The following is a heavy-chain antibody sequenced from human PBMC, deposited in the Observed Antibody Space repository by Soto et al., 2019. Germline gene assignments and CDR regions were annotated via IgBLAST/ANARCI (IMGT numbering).Heavy chain of an antibody. J-gene: IGHJ4*02. CDR1: GFTFSSYE. Sequence: EVQLVESGGGLVQPGGSLRLSCAASGFTFSSYEMNWVRQAPGKGLEWVSYISSSGSTIYYIDSVKGRFTISRDNGKNSLYLQMNSLRAEETAVYYCGRGGIAVGCRGNFDYLGQGTPINGSS. CDR2: ISSSGSTI. D-gene: IGHD6-19*01. V-gene: IGHV3-48*03. CDR3: GRGGIAVGCRGNFDY.